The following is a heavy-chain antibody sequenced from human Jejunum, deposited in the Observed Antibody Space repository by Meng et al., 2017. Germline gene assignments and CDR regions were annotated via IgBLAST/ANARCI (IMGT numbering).Heavy chain of an antibody. V-gene: IGHV2-5*02. Sequence: QINLKESGPTLVKPTQTLTLTCTFSGFSLSTRGVGVGWIRQPPGKALEWLAVIYWDDDKRYSPSLKTRVTITKDTSKNQVVLTMTNMDPVDTATYYCARKGALEPLDYWGQGTLVTVSS. CDR1: GFSLSTRGVG. CDR2: IYWDDDK. J-gene: IGHJ4*02. CDR3: ARKGALEPLDY. D-gene: IGHD1-1*01.